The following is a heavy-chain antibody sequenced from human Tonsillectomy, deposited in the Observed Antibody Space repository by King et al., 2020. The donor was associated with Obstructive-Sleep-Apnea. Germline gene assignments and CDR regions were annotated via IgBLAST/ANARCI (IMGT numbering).Heavy chain of an antibody. J-gene: IGHJ6*02. Sequence: VQLVESGGGLVQPGGSLRLSCAASGFTFSSYWMHWVRQAPGKGLVWVSRINSDGSSTSYADSMKGRFTISRDNAKNTRYLQMNSLRAEDTAVDYCARDFRSRVGMDVWGQGTTVTVSS. CDR2: INSDGSST. D-gene: IGHD2-2*01. CDR3: ARDFRSRVGMDV. V-gene: IGHV3-74*01. CDR1: GFTFSSYW.